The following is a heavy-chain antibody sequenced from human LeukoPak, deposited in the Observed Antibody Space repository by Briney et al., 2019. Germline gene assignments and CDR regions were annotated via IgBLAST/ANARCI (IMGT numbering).Heavy chain of an antibody. D-gene: IGHD5-24*01. J-gene: IGHJ4*02. V-gene: IGHV4-39*07. Sequence: SETLSLTCTVSGGSISSSSYYWGWIRQPPGKGLEWIGSIYYSGSTYYNPSLKSRVTISVDTSKNQFSLKLSSVTAADTAVYYCARGYGMATIEGTFDYWGQGTLVTVSS. CDR3: ARGYGMATIEGTFDY. CDR2: IYYSGST. CDR1: GGSISSSSYY.